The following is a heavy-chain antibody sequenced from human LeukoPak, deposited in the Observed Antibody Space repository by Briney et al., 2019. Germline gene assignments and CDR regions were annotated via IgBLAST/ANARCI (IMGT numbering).Heavy chain of an antibody. J-gene: IGHJ4*02. CDR3: ACGQFWSPDYYAY. CDR1: GFTFSNFW. D-gene: IGHD3-3*01. Sequence: GESLRLSCAASGFTFSNFWMHWVRQGPGKGLVWVSRISSAGSATSYAASVKGRFTISNNNAENTLYLQMNSLSAEDTAEYFCACGQFWSPDYYAYWGQRTLVTVSS. CDR2: ISSAGSAT. V-gene: IGHV3-74*01.